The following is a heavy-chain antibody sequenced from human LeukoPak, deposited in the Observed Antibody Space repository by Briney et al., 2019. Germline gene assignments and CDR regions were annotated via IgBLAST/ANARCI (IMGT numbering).Heavy chain of an antibody. V-gene: IGHV1-8*01. D-gene: IGHD6-13*01. CDR2: MNPNSGNA. Sequence: ASVKVSCKASGDTFTINDINWVRQATGQGLEWMGWMNPNSGNAGYAQKFQGRVTMTRNTSISTSYMELTNLRSEDTAVYYCARVTAAGTWAFDIWGQGTTVTVSS. J-gene: IGHJ3*02. CDR3: ARVTAAGTWAFDI. CDR1: GDTFTIND.